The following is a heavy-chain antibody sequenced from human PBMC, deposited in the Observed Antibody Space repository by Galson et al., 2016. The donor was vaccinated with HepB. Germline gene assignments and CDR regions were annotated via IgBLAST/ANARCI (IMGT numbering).Heavy chain of an antibody. CDR1: GFAFHAYA. J-gene: IGHJ6*02. Sequence: SLRLSCAASGFAFHAYAMHWVRQAPGKGLEWVAGISWNSGYIAYADSVKGRFYISRDNAEKSLNLQMNSLRPEDTALYFCTKDLGQWLVRENYYYYGMEVWGQGTTVTVSS. D-gene: IGHD6-19*01. V-gene: IGHV3-9*01. CDR2: ISWNSGYI. CDR3: TKDLGQWLVRENYYYYGMEV.